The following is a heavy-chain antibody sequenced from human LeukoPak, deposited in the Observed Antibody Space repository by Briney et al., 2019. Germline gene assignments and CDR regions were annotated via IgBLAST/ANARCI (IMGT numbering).Heavy chain of an antibody. CDR1: GFTFSSYA. D-gene: IGHD3-16*01. CDR3: ARDHRGNTRPRTFDY. J-gene: IGHJ4*02. CDR2: ISGSGGST. Sequence: GGSLRLPCAASGFTFSSYAMSWVRQAPGKGLGWVSAISGSGGSTYYADSVKGRFTISRDNSKNTLYLQMNSLRAEDTAVYYCARDHRGNTRPRTFDYWGQGTLVTVSS. V-gene: IGHV3-23*01.